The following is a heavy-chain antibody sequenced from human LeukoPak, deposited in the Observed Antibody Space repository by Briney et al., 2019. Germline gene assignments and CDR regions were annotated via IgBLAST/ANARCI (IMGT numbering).Heavy chain of an antibody. CDR2: FTASGGST. D-gene: IGHD3-10*01. CDR3: AKDAVAPGSGGDYFDY. J-gene: IGHJ4*02. Sequence: GSLRLSCAASGFTFSSYAMSWVRQAPGKGLEWVSVFTASGGSTKYADSVKGRFTISRDNSKNTLYLQMNSLRAEDTAVYYCAKDAVAPGSGGDYFDYWGQGTLVTVSS. CDR1: GFTFSSYA. V-gene: IGHV3-23*01.